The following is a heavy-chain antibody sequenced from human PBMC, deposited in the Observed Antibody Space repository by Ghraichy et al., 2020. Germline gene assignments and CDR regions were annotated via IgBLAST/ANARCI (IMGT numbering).Heavy chain of an antibody. CDR2: ISSSSRYI. V-gene: IGHV3-21*01. J-gene: IGHJ6*02. Sequence: GGSLRLSCAASGITFSSYNMNWVRQAPGKGLEWVSSISSSSRYIYYADSLKGRFTISRDNAKNSLYLQMNSLRVEDTAVYYFAREGGEGTNGSYFYYGLDVWGQGTTVTVSS. CDR1: GITFSSYN. CDR3: AREGGEGTNGSYFYYGLDV. D-gene: IGHD1-7*01.